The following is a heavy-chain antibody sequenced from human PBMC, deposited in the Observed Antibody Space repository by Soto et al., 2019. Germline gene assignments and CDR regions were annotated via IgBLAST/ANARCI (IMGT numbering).Heavy chain of an antibody. V-gene: IGHV3-23*01. D-gene: IGHD5-12*01. CDR2: ISGSGGST. J-gene: IGHJ3*02. CDR3: AKPYPPYSGYAFGAFDI. CDR1: GFTFSSYA. Sequence: EVQLLESGGGLVQPGGSLRLSCAASGFTFSSYAMSWVRQAPGKGLEWVSAISGSGGSTYYADSVKGRFTISRDNSKNTLYLQMNSLRAEDTAVSYCAKPYPPYSGYAFGAFDIWGQGTMVTVSS.